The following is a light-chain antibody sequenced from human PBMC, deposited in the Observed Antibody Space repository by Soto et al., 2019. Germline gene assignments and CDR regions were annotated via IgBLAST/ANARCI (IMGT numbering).Light chain of an antibody. CDR1: ASDVGSYNL. CDR3: CPYAGARTDVL. J-gene: IGLJ3*02. V-gene: IGLV2-23*02. CDR2: EVT. Sequence: QSALSQPASVSGSPGQSITISCTGSASDVGSYNLVSWYQQHPGKAPKLVIYEVTKRPSGISSRFSGSKSGITASLTSSGLQAEDGGDYYCCPYAGARTDVLFGGGTKQTVL.